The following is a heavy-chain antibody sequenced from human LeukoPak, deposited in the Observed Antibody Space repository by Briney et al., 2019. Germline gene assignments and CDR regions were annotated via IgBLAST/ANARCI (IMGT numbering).Heavy chain of an antibody. CDR3: ARDLLGYNYYYMDV. CDR1: GFTFSSYS. D-gene: IGHD3-16*02. Sequence: GGSLRLSCAASGFTFSSYSMNWVRQAPGKGLEWVSSISSSDSYIYYADSVKGRFTISRDNAKNSLFLQMNSLRAEDTAVYYCARDLLGYNYYYMDVWGKGTTVTVSS. J-gene: IGHJ6*03. CDR2: ISSSDSYI. V-gene: IGHV3-21*01.